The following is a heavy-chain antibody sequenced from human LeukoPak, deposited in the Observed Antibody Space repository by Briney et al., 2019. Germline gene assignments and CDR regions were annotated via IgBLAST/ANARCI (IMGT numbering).Heavy chain of an antibody. V-gene: IGHV1-46*01. CDR2: INPSGGSA. D-gene: IGHD5-12*01. CDR3: AKDRGYSGYDFVY. CDR1: GYTFIDYY. Sequence: VASVKVSCKASGYTFIDYYIHWVRQAPGQGLEWMGIINPSGGSASYAQKFQGRVTMTIDTSTSTVYMELSSLRSEDTAVYYCAKDRGYSGYDFVYWGQGTLVTVSS. J-gene: IGHJ4*02.